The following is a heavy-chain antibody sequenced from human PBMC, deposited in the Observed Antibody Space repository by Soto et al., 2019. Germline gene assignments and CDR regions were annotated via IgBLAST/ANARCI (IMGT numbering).Heavy chain of an antibody. Sequence: QITLKESGTTRVKPTQTLTLTCTFSGFSLSTSGVGVGWIRQTPGKALERLALIYWDDDKRYSPSLKSRLTITKDTFKYKVVFTLTKVDPLDTVTYYCAQRVGVLVYLNGGSFDFWVQGVLVIVSS. D-gene: IGHD6-6*01. V-gene: IGHV2-5*02. CDR3: AQRVGVLVYLNGGSFDF. CDR1: GFSLSTSGVG. CDR2: IYWDDDK. J-gene: IGHJ4*02.